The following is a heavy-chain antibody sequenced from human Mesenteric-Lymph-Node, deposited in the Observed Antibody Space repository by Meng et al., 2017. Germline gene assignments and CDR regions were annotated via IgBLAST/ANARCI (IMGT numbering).Heavy chain of an antibody. D-gene: IGHD3-22*01. CDR1: GYTFTSYD. Sequence: ASVKVSCKAAGYTFTSYDINWVRQATGQGLEWMGWMNPTSGNTGYAQKFQSRVTITRNTSISTAYTELSSLRSEDTAVYYCARSYYDSSGYYYDDYWGQGTLVTVSS. J-gene: IGHJ4*03. CDR2: MNPTSGNT. V-gene: IGHV1-8*03. CDR3: ARSYYDSSGYYYDDY.